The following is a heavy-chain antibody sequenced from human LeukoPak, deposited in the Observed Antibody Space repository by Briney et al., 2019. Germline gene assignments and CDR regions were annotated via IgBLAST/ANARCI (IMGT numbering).Heavy chain of an antibody. Sequence: ASVKVSCKASGYTFTSYGISWVRQAPGQGLEWMGWISAHNGNTNYAQKLQGRVTMTTDTSTSTAYMELRSLRSDDTAVYYCARAGGRGYDILTGYNYYYYGMDVWGQGTTVTVSS. D-gene: IGHD3-9*01. CDR1: GYTFTSYG. J-gene: IGHJ6*02. V-gene: IGHV1-18*01. CDR2: ISAHNGNT. CDR3: ARAGGRGYDILTGYNYYYYGMDV.